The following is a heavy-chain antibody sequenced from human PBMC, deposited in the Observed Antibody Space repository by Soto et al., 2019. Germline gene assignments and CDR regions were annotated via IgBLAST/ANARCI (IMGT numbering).Heavy chain of an antibody. V-gene: IGHV7-4-1*01. CDR3: AREEGDGYSNWFDP. J-gene: IGHJ5*02. Sequence: SVKVSCKASGYTFTSYAMNWVRQAHGQGLEWMGWINTNTGNPTYAQGFTGRFVFSLDTSVSTAYLQICSLKAEDTAVYYCAREEGDGYSNWFDPWGQGTLVTVSS. CDR1: GYTFTSYA. D-gene: IGHD3-16*01. CDR2: INTNTGNP.